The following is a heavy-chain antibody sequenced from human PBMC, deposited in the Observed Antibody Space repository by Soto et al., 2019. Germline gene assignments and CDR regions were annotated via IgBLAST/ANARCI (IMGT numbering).Heavy chain of an antibody. D-gene: IGHD6-13*01. V-gene: IGHV1-24*01. CDR3: ATDLYSSSWYAWWFDP. Sequence: WASVKVSCKVSGYTLTELPMHWVRQAPGKGLEWMGGSDPEDGETIYAQKFQGRVTMTEDTSTDTAYMELSSLRSEDTAVYYCATDLYSSSWYAWWFDPWGQGTLVTVSS. CDR2: SDPEDGET. J-gene: IGHJ5*02. CDR1: GYTLTELP.